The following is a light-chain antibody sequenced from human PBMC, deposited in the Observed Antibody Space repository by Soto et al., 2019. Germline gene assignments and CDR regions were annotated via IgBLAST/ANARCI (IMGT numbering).Light chain of an antibody. V-gene: IGKV3-20*01. Sequence: EIVLTQSPGTLSLSSGERATLSCRALRSVVGNYFPWYHQKPGQAPSLLIYGAPSRATGIPDRFGGSGSGTDFTLTISRLEPEDFAVYYCQQYASSPLTFGGGTKVEIK. CDR1: RSVVGNY. J-gene: IGKJ4*01. CDR2: GAP. CDR3: QQYASSPLT.